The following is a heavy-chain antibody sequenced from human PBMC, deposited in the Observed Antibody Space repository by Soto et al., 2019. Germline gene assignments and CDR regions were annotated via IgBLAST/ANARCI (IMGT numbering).Heavy chain of an antibody. V-gene: IGHV3-33*01. Sequence: PGGSLRLSCAASGFTFSSYGMHWVRQAPGKGLEWVAVIWYDGSNKYYADSVKGRFTISRDNSKNTLYLQMNSLRAEDTAVYYCAREYGSSSAGFDYWGQGTLVTVSS. CDR1: GFTFSSYG. CDR3: AREYGSSSAGFDY. D-gene: IGHD6-6*01. J-gene: IGHJ4*02. CDR2: IWYDGSNK.